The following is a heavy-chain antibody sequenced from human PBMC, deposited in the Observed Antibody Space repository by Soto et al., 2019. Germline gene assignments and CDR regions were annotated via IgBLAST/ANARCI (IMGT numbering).Heavy chain of an antibody. V-gene: IGHV1-8*01. CDR1: GYTFTSYD. CDR3: ARLDYDYIWGSYREFDY. J-gene: IGHJ4*02. D-gene: IGHD3-16*02. CDR2: MNPNSGNT. Sequence: QVQLVQSGAEVQKPGASVKVSCKASGYTFTSYDINWVRQATGQGLEWMGWMNPNSGNTGYAQKFQGRVTMTRNTSISTAYMELSSLRSEDTAVYYCARLDYDYIWGSYREFDYWGQGTLVTVSS.